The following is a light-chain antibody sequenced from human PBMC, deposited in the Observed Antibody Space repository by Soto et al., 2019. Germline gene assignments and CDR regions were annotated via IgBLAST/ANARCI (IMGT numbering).Light chain of an antibody. CDR1: QTIRSNY. CDR2: GAS. V-gene: IGKV3-20*01. J-gene: IGKJ1*01. CDR3: QQYGSSPWT. Sequence: ETVLTQSPGTLSLSPGERATLSCSASQTIRSNYLAWYLQTPGQAPRLLIYGASNRATGIADRFSGSGSGTDFTLIISRLEPEDFALYYCQQYGSSPWTFGQGTKVEIK.